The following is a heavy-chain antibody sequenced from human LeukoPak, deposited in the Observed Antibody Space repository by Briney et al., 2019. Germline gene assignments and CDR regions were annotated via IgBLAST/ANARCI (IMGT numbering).Heavy chain of an antibody. CDR1: GFTLSNYW. V-gene: IGHV3-7*01. CDR2: MNEYGREK. Sequence: GGSLTLSCAASGFTLSNYWINWVRQAPGKGLEWVANMNEYGREKYYVGSVRGRFTISRDNAENSLYLHMNSLRVEDTAVYRCARVLSGSRVNVIDYWGRGTLVTVSS. D-gene: IGHD2-2*01. CDR3: ARVLSGSRVNVIDY. J-gene: IGHJ4*01.